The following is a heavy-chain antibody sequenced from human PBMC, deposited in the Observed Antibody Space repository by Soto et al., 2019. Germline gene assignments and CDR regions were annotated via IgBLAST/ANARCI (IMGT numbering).Heavy chain of an antibody. Sequence: QVQLQESRPELVKPSQTLSLTCTVSGGPISSGGYYWSWIRQHPGKGLEWIGDIYYSGSTYYNPYLKSRVTISVDPSKNQFSLKLSSVTDADTAGYYCARVGGINWFDPWGQGTLVTVSS. J-gene: IGHJ5*02. CDR1: GGPISSGGYY. CDR2: IYYSGST. D-gene: IGHD3-16*01. CDR3: ARVGGINWFDP. V-gene: IGHV4-31*03.